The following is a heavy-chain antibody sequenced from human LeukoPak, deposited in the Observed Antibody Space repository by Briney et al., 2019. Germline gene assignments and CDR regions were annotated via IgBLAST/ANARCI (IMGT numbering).Heavy chain of an antibody. J-gene: IGHJ4*02. CDR2: ITTTGGDT. CDR3: ARSKMWPPSFDY. D-gene: IGHD2-21*01. V-gene: IGHV3-23*01. CDR1: GFTFSSYG. Sequence: GGSLRLSCAASGFTFSSYGMNWVRQAPGKGLEGVSVITTTGGDTRYADSVKGRFTISRDNSKNTVYLQMNSLRAEDTAVYFCARSKMWPPSFDYWGQGTPVTVSS.